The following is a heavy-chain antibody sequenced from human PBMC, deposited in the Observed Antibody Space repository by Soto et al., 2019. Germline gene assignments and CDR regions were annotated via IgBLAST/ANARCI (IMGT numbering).Heavy chain of an antibody. CDR2: IYYSGST. CDR3: ARQRTSVVTQAYFDV. V-gene: IGHV4-39*01. Sequence: SETLSLTCTVTGDAISSRSYYCFCMREPPWKGLEWIGSIYYSGSTYNNPSLRSRVSMSIDTSKDQFSLKLKSVTAADTALYFCARQRTSVVTQAYFDVWGPGSLVTVSS. CDR1: GDAISSRSYY. D-gene: IGHD2-21*02. J-gene: IGHJ4*02.